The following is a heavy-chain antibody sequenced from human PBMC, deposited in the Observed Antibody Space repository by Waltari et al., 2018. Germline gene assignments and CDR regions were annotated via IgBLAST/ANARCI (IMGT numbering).Heavy chain of an antibody. J-gene: IGHJ6*02. CDR2: FRSKAYGGTK. CDR3: TRWTGEGYYYGMDV. V-gene: IGHV3-49*03. Sequence: EVQLVESGGGLVQPGRSLRLSCTASGFTFGDYAMSWFRPAPGKGLEWVGLFRSKAYGGTKEYAASVKGRFTISRDDSKSIAYLQMNSLKTDVTAVYYCTRWTGEGYYYGMDVWGQGTTVTFSS. D-gene: IGHD3-16*01. CDR1: GFTFGDYA.